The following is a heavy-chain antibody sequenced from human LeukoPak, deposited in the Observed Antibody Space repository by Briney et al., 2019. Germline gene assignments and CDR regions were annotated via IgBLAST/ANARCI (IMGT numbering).Heavy chain of an antibody. J-gene: IGHJ4*02. Sequence: SETLSLTCTVSGGSISSGSYYWSWIRQPAGKGLEWIGRIYTSGSTNYNPSLKSRVTISVDTSKNQFSLKLSSVTAADTAVYYCARVLQSNYVDYWGQGTLVTVSS. D-gene: IGHD4-11*01. CDR2: IYTSGST. V-gene: IGHV4-61*02. CDR1: GGSISSGSYY. CDR3: ARVLQSNYVDY.